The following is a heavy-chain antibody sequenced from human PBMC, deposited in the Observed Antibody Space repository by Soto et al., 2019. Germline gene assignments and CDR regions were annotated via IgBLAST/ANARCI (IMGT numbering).Heavy chain of an antibody. CDR1: GFTFSSNS. CDR2: ISSSSSTI. J-gene: IGHJ5*02. Sequence: EVQVVESGGGLVQPGGSLRLSCAASGFTFSSNSMNWVRQAPGKGLEWSSYISSSSSTIDADSVKGRFTISRDNAKKSLYLQMNSLRDEDTAVYYCATVIWSGHLTSDLWGQGTLVTVSS. CDR3: ATVIWSGHLTSDL. V-gene: IGHV3-48*02. D-gene: IGHD3-3*01.